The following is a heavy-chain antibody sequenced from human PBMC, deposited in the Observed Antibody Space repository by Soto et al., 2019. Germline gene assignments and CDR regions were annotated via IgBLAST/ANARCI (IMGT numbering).Heavy chain of an antibody. CDR2: ISGSGGST. CDR3: ASEGNWNPIGFLEY. V-gene: IGHV3-23*01. J-gene: IGHJ4*02. Sequence: EVLLLESGGGLVQPGGSLRLSCAASGFTFSSYAMSWVRQAPGKGLEWVLAISGSGGSTYYADSVKGRFTISRDNSKNTLYLQMNSLRAEDTAVYYCASEGNWNPIGFLEYWGQGTLVTVSS. CDR1: GFTFSSYA. D-gene: IGHD1-1*01.